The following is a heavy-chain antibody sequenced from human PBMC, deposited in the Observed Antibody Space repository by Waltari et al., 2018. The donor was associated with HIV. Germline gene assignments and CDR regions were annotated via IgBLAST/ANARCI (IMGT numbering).Heavy chain of an antibody. J-gene: IGHJ3*02. V-gene: IGHV1-24*01. CDR1: GYTLTELS. D-gene: IGHD3-22*01. CDR3: ATYYYDSSGYQGDAFDI. CDR2: FDPEDGET. Sequence: QVKLVQSGAEVKKPGAPVKDSCKVSGYTLTELSMNWLRQALGQGLEWMGGFDPEDGETIYAQKFQGRVTMTEDTSTDTAYMELSSLRSEDTAVYYCATYYYDSSGYQGDAFDIWGQGTMVTVSS.